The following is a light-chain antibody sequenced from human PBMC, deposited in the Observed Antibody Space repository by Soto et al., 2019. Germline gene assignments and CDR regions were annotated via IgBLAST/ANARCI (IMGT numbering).Light chain of an antibody. Sequence: DIQMTQSPSTLSASVGDRVTITCRASQSVRSWLAWYQQKPGRAPKFLIYDASSLESGVPSRFSGSGSWTEFTLTISNLQPDDFATYYCQQYDNYPLTFGGGTKVEI. CDR2: DAS. CDR3: QQYDNYPLT. V-gene: IGKV1-5*01. J-gene: IGKJ4*01. CDR1: QSVRSW.